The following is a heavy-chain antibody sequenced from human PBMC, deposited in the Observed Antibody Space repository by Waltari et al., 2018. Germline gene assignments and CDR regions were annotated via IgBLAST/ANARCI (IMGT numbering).Heavy chain of an antibody. V-gene: IGHV4-39*01. CDR1: GGSISSSTYY. D-gene: IGHD1-26*01. CDR3: ARLDSRSGSYYFDY. Sequence: QLQLQESGPGLVKPSETLSLTCTVSGGSISSSTYYRGWMRQPPGKGLEWIGNIYYSGSTYYNPSLKSRVTIYIDTSKNQFSLKLSSVTAADTAVYFCARLDSRSGSYYFDYWGQGTLVTVSS. CDR2: IYYSGST. J-gene: IGHJ4*02.